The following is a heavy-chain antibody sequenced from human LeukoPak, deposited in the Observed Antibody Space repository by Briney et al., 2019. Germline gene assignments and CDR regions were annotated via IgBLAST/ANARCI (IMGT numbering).Heavy chain of an antibody. D-gene: IGHD3-3*01. J-gene: IGHJ4*02. Sequence: ASVKVSCKASGYTFTGYYMHWVRQAPGQGLEWMGWINPNSGGTNYAQKFQGRVTMTRDTSISTAHMELSRLRSDDTAVYYCARVYDFWSGYPYFFDYWGQGTLVTVSS. CDR2: INPNSGGT. CDR3: ARVYDFWSGYPYFFDY. CDR1: GYTFTGYY. V-gene: IGHV1-2*02.